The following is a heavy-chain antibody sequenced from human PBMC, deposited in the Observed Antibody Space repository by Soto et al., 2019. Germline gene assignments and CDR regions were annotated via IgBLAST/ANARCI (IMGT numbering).Heavy chain of an antibody. CDR1: GGSISSYY. J-gene: IGHJ6*03. V-gene: IGHV4-59*08. CDR2: IYYSGST. Sequence: SETLSLTCTVSGGSISSYYWSWIRQPPGKGLEWIGYIYYSGSTNYNPSLKSRVTISVDTSKNQFSLKLSSVTAADTAVYYCVRHVETIIYGDYYMDGWGKGTTVTVSS. CDR3: VRHVETIIYGDYYMDG. D-gene: IGHD4-17*01.